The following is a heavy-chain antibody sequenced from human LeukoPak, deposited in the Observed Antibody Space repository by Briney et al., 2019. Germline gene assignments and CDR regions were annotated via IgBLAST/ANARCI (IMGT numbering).Heavy chain of an antibody. CDR2: IYYSGST. J-gene: IGHJ6*02. CDR3: ARERMSGMDV. CDR1: GGSISSYY. D-gene: IGHD2-8*01. V-gene: IGHV4-59*13. Sequence: PSETLSLTCTVSGGSISSYYWSWIRQPPGEGLEWIGYIYYSGSTNYNPSLKSRVTISVDTSKNQFSLKLSSVTAADTAVYYCARERMSGMDVWGHGTTVTVSS.